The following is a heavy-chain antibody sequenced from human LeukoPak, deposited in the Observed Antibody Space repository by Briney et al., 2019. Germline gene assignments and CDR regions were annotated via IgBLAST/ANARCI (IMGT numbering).Heavy chain of an antibody. J-gene: IGHJ5*02. CDR3: ARGQGTTGTTGWFDP. CDR2: ISAYNGNT. D-gene: IGHD1-1*01. CDR1: GYTFTRYG. V-gene: IGHV1-18*01. Sequence: GASVMVSCKASGYTFTRYGISWVRQAPGQGLEWMGWISAYNGNTNYAQKLQGRVTMTTDTSTSTAYMELRSLRSDDTAVYYCARGQGTTGTTGWFDPWGQGPLVTVSS.